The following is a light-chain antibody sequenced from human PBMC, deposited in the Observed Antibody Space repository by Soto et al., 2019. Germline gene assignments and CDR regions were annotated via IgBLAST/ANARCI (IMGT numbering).Light chain of an antibody. CDR3: MQNTHWPRT. V-gene: IGKV2-30*01. Sequence: DVVLTQSPLSLPVTLGQPASISCTSSQALVYGDGNTYLIWVQQRPGQSPRGLIYNVSRRDSGVPDRFSGSGSGTAFTLKISRVEAEDVGIYYCMQNTHWPRTFGQGTKVEIK. CDR1: QALVYGDGNTY. J-gene: IGKJ1*01. CDR2: NVS.